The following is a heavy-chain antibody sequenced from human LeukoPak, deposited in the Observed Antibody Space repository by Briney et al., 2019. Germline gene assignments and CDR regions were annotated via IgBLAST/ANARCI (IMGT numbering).Heavy chain of an antibody. CDR2: IYHSGST. Sequence: PSETLSLTCAVSGGSISSSNWWSWVRQPPGKGLEWIGEIYHSGSTNYNPSLKSRVTISVDKSKNQFSLKLSSVTAADTAVYYCAREVRQLKGLKYFDYWGQGTLVTVSS. CDR3: AREVRQLKGLKYFDY. J-gene: IGHJ4*02. CDR1: GGSISSSNW. D-gene: IGHD5-18*01. V-gene: IGHV4-4*02.